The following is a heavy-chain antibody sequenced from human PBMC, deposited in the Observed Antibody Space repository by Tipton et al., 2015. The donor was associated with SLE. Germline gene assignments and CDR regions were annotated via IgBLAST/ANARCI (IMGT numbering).Heavy chain of an antibody. V-gene: IGHV4-39*07. J-gene: IGHJ3*02. CDR1: GGSISDNTYY. CDR2: INHSGST. CDR3: ASYSGSYYDAFDI. Sequence: TLSLTCTVSGGSISDNTYYWGWIRQPPGKGLEWIGEINHSGSTNYNPSLKSRVTISVDTSKNQFSLKLSSVTAADTAVYYCASYSGSYYDAFDIWGQGTMVTVSS. D-gene: IGHD1-26*01.